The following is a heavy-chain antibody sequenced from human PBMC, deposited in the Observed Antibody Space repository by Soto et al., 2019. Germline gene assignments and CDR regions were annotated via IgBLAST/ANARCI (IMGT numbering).Heavy chain of an antibody. CDR1: GYTFVSYG. CDR3: ARDQIVFDSSGYYDH. Sequence: QIQLVQSAAEVKKPGASVKVSCKTSGYTFVSYGISWVRQAPGQGLEWLGWISPYNENTNFAQIFWGIVTLTTETSTDIVYMDLGSLKSDHTAVYYCARDQIVFDSSGYYDHWGQGPLITSSS. V-gene: IGHV1-18*04. D-gene: IGHD3-22*01. J-gene: IGHJ5*02. CDR2: ISPYNENT.